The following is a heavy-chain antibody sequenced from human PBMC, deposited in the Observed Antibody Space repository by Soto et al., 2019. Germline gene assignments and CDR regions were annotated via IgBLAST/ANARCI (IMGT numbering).Heavy chain of an antibody. CDR1: GFTFNTYS. CDR3: ARDFGDSRGSYYYYGMDV. V-gene: IGHV3-21*01. J-gene: IGHJ6*02. D-gene: IGHD2-21*02. Sequence: EVQLVESGGGLVKPGGSLRLACAASGFTFNTYSMNWVRQAPGKGLEWVSCISSTSTYIYYADSVKGRFTISRDNAKNLQYLQMNSLRAEDTAVYYCARDFGDSRGSYYYYGMDVWGQGTTVTVSS. CDR2: ISSTSTYI.